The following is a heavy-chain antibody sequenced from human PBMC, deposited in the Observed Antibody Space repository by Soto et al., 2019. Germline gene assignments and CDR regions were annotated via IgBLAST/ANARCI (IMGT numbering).Heavy chain of an antibody. D-gene: IGHD3-22*01. CDR3: ARSGGSGYYTIDY. CDR2: ISSSSSYT. J-gene: IGHJ4*02. V-gene: IGHV3-11*05. CDR1: GFTFSDYY. Sequence: QVQLVESGGGLVKPGGSLRLSCAASGFTFSDYYMSWIRQAPGKGLEWVSYISSSSSYTNYADSVKGRCTISRDNAKNSLYRQMNSLRAADTAVYYCARSGGSGYYTIDYCGQGALVTVSS.